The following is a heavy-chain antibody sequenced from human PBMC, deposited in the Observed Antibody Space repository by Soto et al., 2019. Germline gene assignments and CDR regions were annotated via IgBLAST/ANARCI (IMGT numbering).Heavy chain of an antibody. CDR2: IYNEFT. V-gene: IGHV3-66*01. D-gene: IGHD2-15*01. J-gene: IGHJ3*02. CDR1: GFTVTDIY. CDR3: VREPRYCSGGSCSIMGDAFDI. Sequence: EVQLVESGGGLVQPGGSLRLSCVASGFTVTDIYMNWVRQAPGKGLEWVSVIYNEFTDYADTVRGRFSISTDSTKNALYLKMHSVRAEDSAVYYCVREPRYCSGGSCSIMGDAFDIWGQGTMVTVSS.